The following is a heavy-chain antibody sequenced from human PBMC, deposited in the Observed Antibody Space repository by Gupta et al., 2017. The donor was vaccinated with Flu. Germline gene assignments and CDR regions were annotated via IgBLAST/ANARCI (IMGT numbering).Heavy chain of an antibody. V-gene: IGHV3-23*01. D-gene: IGHD6-19*01. J-gene: IGHJ4*02. Sequence: EVQLLESGGGLGQPGGSLRLSCAAPGFSFSSFAMGWVRQAPGKGLEWGSSISGSGGTSYYRDSVKGRFTISRDNSGGTVYLQMNSLRAEDAALYYCGKEDQGWIDLAGPDYWGQGTRVIVSS. CDR1: GFSFSSFA. CDR2: ISGSGGTS. CDR3: GKEDQGWIDLAGPDY.